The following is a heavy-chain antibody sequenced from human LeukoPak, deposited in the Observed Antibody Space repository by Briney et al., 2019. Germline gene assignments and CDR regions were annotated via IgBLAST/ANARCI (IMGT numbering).Heavy chain of an antibody. CDR3: AREADGYNYDY. CDR1: GFTFSSYA. V-gene: IGHV3-30-3*01. D-gene: IGHD5-24*01. Sequence: GGSLRLSCAASGFTFSSYAMHWVRQAPGKGLEWVVVISYDGSNKYYADSVKGRFTISRDNSKNTLYLQMNSLRAEDTAVYYCAREADGYNYDYWGQGTLVTVSS. CDR2: ISYDGSNK. J-gene: IGHJ4*02.